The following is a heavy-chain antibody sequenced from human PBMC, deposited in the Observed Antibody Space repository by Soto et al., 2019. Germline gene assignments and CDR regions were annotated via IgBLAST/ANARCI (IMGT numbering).Heavy chain of an antibody. CDR3: ARGVSAGVDY. D-gene: IGHD1-26*01. Sequence: ASVKVSCKASGYSFTSLDINWVRQTAGQGLEWMGWMQPSTGRTGYAQKFRGRVTMTRGTSINTAYMELTTLTSDDTAFYYCARGVSAGVDYWGRGTLVTVSS. CDR2: MQPSTGRT. J-gene: IGHJ4*02. V-gene: IGHV1-8*01. CDR1: GYSFTSLD.